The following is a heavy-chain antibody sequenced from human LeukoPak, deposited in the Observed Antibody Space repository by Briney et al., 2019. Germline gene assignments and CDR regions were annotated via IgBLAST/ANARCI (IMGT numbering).Heavy chain of an antibody. CDR2: INHSGST. CDR1: GGSISSYY. V-gene: IGHV4-34*01. J-gene: IGHJ4*02. Sequence: PSETLSLTCTVSGGSISSYYWSWIRQPPGKGLEWIGEINHSGSTNYNPSLKSRVTISVDTSKNQFSLKLSSVTAADTAVYYCARGWFGELLRPFDYWGQGTLVTVSS. CDR3: ARGWFGELLRPFDY. D-gene: IGHD3-10*01.